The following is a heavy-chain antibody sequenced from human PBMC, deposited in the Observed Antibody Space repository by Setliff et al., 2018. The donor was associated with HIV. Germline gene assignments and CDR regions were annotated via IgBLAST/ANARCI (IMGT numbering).Heavy chain of an antibody. Sequence: GGSLRLSCAAAGFTFSSYTMNWVRQAPGKGLEWVSCISGSSSYTNYADSLKGRFTISRDNAKNSLYLQMNSLRAEDTAVYYCARGGSNSWSPFDYWGQGTLVTVSS. J-gene: IGHJ4*02. D-gene: IGHD6-13*01. CDR1: GFTFSSYT. CDR3: ARGGSNSWSPFDY. V-gene: IGHV3-21*01. CDR2: ISGSSSYT.